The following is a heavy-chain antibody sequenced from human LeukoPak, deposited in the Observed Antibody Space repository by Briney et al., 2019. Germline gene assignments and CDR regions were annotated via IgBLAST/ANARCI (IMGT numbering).Heavy chain of an antibody. CDR2: INPDSGGT. CDR1: GYTFTGYY. D-gene: IGHD2-15*01. Sequence: GASVKVSCKASGYTFTGYYMHWVRQAPGQGLEWMGWINPDSGGTNYAQKFQGRVTMTRDTSISTAYMELSRLRSDDTAVYYCAREFCHSGGICYIDYWGQGTLVTVSS. CDR3: AREFCHSGGICYIDY. V-gene: IGHV1-2*02. J-gene: IGHJ4*02.